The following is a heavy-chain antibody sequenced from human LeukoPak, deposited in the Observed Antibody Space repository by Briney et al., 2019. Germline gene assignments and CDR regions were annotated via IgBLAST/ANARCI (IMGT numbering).Heavy chain of an antibody. CDR3: ARHYGP. Sequence: SETLSLTCAVYGGSFSGYYWSWIRQPPGKGLEWIGEINHSGSTNYNPSLKSRVTISVDTSKNQFSLKPNSVTATDTAVYYCARHYGPWGQGTLVTVSS. V-gene: IGHV4-34*01. D-gene: IGHD3-16*01. J-gene: IGHJ4*02. CDR2: INHSGST. CDR1: GGSFSGYY.